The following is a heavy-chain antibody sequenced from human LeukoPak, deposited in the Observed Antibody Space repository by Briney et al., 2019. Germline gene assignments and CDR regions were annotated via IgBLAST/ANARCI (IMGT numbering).Heavy chain of an antibody. D-gene: IGHD1-26*01. CDR1: GFTFSSYG. CDR3: AKSYWEPLNQFDY. Sequence: PGGSLRLSCAASGFTFSSYGMHWVRQAPGKGLEWVAFVRYDGTNKYYADSVKGRFTISRDNSKNTLYLQMNSLRVEDTAVYYCAKSYWEPLNQFDYWGQGTLVTVSS. J-gene: IGHJ4*02. V-gene: IGHV3-30*02. CDR2: VRYDGTNK.